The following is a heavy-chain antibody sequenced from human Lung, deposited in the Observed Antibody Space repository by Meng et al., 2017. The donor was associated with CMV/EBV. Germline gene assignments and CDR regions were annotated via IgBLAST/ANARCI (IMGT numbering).Heavy chain of an antibody. Sequence: GEXXKISCAASGFTFSGYAMSWVRQAPGKGLEWVSAISGSGGSTYYADSVKGRFTISRDNSKNTLYLQMNSLRAEDTAVYYCAKDKIFGVTLDYWGQGTLVTVSS. CDR1: GFTFSGYA. D-gene: IGHD3-3*01. CDR2: ISGSGGST. V-gene: IGHV3-23*01. J-gene: IGHJ4*02. CDR3: AKDKIFGVTLDY.